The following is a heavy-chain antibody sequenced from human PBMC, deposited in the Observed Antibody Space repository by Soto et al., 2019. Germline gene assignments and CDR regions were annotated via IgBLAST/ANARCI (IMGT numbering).Heavy chain of an antibody. CDR2: IYYSGST. Sequence: SETLSLTCTVSGGSVSSGSYYWSWIRQPPGKGLEWIGYIYYSGSTNYNPSLKSRVTISVDTSKNQFSLKLSSVTAADTAVYYCARSRRIAAAGKSNWFDPWGQGTLVTVSS. CDR3: ARSRRIAAAGKSNWFDP. J-gene: IGHJ5*02. D-gene: IGHD6-13*01. V-gene: IGHV4-61*01. CDR1: GGSVSSGSYY.